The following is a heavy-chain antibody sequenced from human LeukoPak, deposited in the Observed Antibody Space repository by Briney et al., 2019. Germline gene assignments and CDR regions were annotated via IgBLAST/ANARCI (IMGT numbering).Heavy chain of an antibody. Sequence: SETLSLTCTVSGGSISSYYWSSIRQPPGKGLEWIGYIYYSGSTNYNPPLKSRVTISVDTSKNQFPLKLSSVTAADTAVYYCARWGYYDSSGYSSDAFDIWGQGTMVTVSS. J-gene: IGHJ3*02. CDR2: IYYSGST. CDR1: GGSISSYY. D-gene: IGHD3-22*01. CDR3: ARWGYYDSSGYSSDAFDI. V-gene: IGHV4-59*01.